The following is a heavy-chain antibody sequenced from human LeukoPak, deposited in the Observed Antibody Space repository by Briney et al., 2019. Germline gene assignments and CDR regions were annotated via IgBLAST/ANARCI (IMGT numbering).Heavy chain of an antibody. V-gene: IGHV4-39*01. Sequence: PSETLSLTCTVSGDSISSSNYYWGWIRQPPGKGLEWIGSIYYSGSTFYNPSLKSRVTISVDTSKNQFSLKLSSVTAADTAVYYCARRVRLRYYFDYWGQGTLVTVSS. CDR3: ARRVRLRYYFDY. CDR1: GDSISSSNYY. J-gene: IGHJ4*02. CDR2: IYYSGST. D-gene: IGHD1-1*01.